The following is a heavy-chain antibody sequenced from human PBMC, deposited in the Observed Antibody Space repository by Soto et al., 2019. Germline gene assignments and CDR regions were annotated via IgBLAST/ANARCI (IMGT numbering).Heavy chain of an antibody. CDR3: ARTYCTNGVCLNPNWFDP. CDR1: GFTFSSYS. CDR2: ISSSSSYI. Sequence: GGSLRLSCAASGFTFSSYSMNWVRQAPGKGLEWVSSISSSSSYIYYADSVKGRFTISRDNAKNSLYLQMNSLRAEDTAVYYCARTYCTNGVCLNPNWFDPWGQGTLVTVSS. J-gene: IGHJ5*02. V-gene: IGHV3-21*01. D-gene: IGHD2-8*01.